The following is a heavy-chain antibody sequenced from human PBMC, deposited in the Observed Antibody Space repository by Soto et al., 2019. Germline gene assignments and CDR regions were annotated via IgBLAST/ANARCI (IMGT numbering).Heavy chain of an antibody. J-gene: IGHJ4*02. D-gene: IGHD6-19*01. V-gene: IGHV3-11*01. CDR1: GFTFSDYY. CDR3: ARELSSGWYRGSGY. Sequence: GGSLRLSCAASGFTFSDYYMSWIRQAPGKGLEWVSYIGSSGNTIYYADSVKGRFTISRDNAKNSLYLQMNTLRAEDTAVYYCARELSSGWYRGSGYWGQGALVTVSS. CDR2: IGSSGNTI.